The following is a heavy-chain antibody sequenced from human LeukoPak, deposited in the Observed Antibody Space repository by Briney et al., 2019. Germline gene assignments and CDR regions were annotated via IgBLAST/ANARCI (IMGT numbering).Heavy chain of an antibody. CDR3: ATAAIVGATNFDY. V-gene: IGHV1-24*01. CDR2: FDPEDGET. D-gene: IGHD1-26*01. J-gene: IGHJ4*02. Sequence: GASVEVSCKVSGYTLTELSMHWVGQAPGKGLEWMGGFDPEDGETIYAQKFQGRVTMTEDTSTDTAYMELSSLRSEDTAVYYCATAAIVGATNFDYWGQGTLVTVSS. CDR1: GYTLTELS.